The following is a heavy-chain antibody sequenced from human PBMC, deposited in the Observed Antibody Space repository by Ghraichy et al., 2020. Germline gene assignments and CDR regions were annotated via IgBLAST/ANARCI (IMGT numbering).Heavy chain of an antibody. CDR3: ARDIVVVPAAIGVWFDP. Sequence: SETLSLTCTVSGGSISSYYWSWIRQPAGKGLEWIGRIYTSGSTNYNPSLKSRVTMSVDTSKNQFSLKLSSVTAADTAVYYCARDIVVVPAAIGVWFDPWGQGTLVTVSS. CDR1: GGSISSYY. V-gene: IGHV4-4*07. J-gene: IGHJ5*02. D-gene: IGHD2-2*01. CDR2: IYTSGST.